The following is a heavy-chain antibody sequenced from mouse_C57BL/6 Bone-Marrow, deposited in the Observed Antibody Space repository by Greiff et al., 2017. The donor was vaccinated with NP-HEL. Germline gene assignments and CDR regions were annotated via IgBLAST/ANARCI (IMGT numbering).Heavy chain of an antibody. CDR2: ISSGSSTI. CDR1: GFTFSDYG. CDR3: ARDYGTGR. D-gene: IGHD1-1*02. Sequence: VQLVESGGGLVKPGGSLKLSCAASGFTFSDYGMHWVRQAPEKGLEWVAYISSGSSTIYYADTVKGRFTFSRDNDKNTLFLQMTSLRSEDTAMYYCARDYGTGRWGQGTSVTVSS. J-gene: IGHJ4*01. V-gene: IGHV5-17*01.